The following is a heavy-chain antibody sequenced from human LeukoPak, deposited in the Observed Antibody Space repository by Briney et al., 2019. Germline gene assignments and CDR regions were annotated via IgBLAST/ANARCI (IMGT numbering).Heavy chain of an antibody. Sequence: GASVKVSCKASGYTFTDYYMHWVRQAPGQGLEWMGWINPKSGDTRYAQKFQGRVTITRDYSITTAYMDLSSLRSDDTAVYYCAREWDYYAFWGQGTLVTVSS. CDR3: AREWDYYAF. V-gene: IGHV1-2*02. CDR2: INPKSGDT. J-gene: IGHJ4*02. CDR1: GYTFTDYY.